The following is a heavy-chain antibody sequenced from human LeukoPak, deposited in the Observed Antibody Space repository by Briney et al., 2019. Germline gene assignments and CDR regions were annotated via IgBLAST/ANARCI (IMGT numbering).Heavy chain of an antibody. CDR2: INPSGGTT. CDR3: ARDLLEGDSSGLIDY. CDR1: GYTFTRHY. Sequence: RRASVRVSCKASGYTFTRHYVHWVRQAPGQGLEWMGIINPSGGTTGYAQKFQGRVTMTRDTSTSAVYMELSSLRSEDTAIYYCARDLLEGDSSGLIDYWGQGTLVTVSS. J-gene: IGHJ4*02. D-gene: IGHD3-22*01. V-gene: IGHV1-46*01.